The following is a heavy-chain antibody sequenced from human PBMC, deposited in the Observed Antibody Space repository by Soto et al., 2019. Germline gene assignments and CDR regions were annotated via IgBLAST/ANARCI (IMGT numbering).Heavy chain of an antibody. Sequence: QITLKESGPTLVKPTQTLALSCSCSGFSLRNGGVGVGWVRQPPGKALEWVALIYWNDDKRYSPSLKSRLTLTKDTSKDQVVLTMTNVDPVDTATYYCAHKLDTVDWFDPWGQGTLVTVSS. CDR3: AHKLDTVDWFDP. J-gene: IGHJ5*02. CDR1: GFSLRNGGVG. CDR2: IYWNDDK. D-gene: IGHD5-18*01. V-gene: IGHV2-5*01.